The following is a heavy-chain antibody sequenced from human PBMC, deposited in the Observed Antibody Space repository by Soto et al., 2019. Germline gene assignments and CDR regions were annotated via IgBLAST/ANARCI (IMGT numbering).Heavy chain of an antibody. J-gene: IGHJ4*02. D-gene: IGHD6-19*01. CDR2: ISAYNGNT. CDR3: ARSVRTYAVAGNVDY. V-gene: IGHV1-18*04. Sequence: QVQLVQSGAEVKKPGASVKVSCKASGYTFTSYGISWVRQAPGQGLEWMGWISAYNGNTNYAQKLKGRVTMTTATSTSTGYMELGSLVSDGTAVYYCARSVRTYAVAGNVDYWGQGTLVAVSS. CDR1: GYTFTSYG.